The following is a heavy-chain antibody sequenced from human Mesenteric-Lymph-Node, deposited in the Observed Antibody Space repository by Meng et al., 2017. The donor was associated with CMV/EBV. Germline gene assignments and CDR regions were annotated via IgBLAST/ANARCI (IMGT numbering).Heavy chain of an antibody. CDR1: GGSVSSTTYY. D-gene: IGHD5-18*01. V-gene: IGHV4-61*01. Sequence: SETLSLTCTVSGGSVSSTTYYWSWIRQPPGKGLEWTGYIYHSGGTNYNPSLKSRVTISVDTSKNQFSLKLSSVTAADTAVYYCARGRSGYGYPPGTLDYWGQGTLVTVSS. J-gene: IGHJ4*02. CDR2: IYHSGGT. CDR3: ARGRSGYGYPPGTLDY.